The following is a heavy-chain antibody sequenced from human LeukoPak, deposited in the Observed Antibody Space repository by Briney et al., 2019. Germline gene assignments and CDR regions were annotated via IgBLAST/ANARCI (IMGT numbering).Heavy chain of an antibody. Sequence: GGSLRLSCAASGFTFSSYSMNWVRQAPGKGLEWVSSISSSSSYIYYADSVKGRFTISRDNAKNSLYLQMNSLRAEDTAVYYCARAAYCGGDCYYFDYWGKGPLVTVSS. CDR2: ISSSSSYI. CDR3: ARAAYCGGDCYYFDY. D-gene: IGHD2-21*02. J-gene: IGHJ4*02. CDR1: GFTFSSYS. V-gene: IGHV3-21*01.